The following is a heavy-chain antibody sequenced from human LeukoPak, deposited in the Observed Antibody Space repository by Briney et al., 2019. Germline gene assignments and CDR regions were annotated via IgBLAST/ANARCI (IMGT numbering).Heavy chain of an antibody. CDR1: GFTFSSFA. V-gene: IGHV3-23*01. Sequence: GGSLRLSCAASGFTFSSFAMTWVRQAPGKGLEWVSGFDGNGPNTYYADSVKGRWTISRDNSRNTLYLEMNSLRPEDTAIYYCAKPRTTGLGWAQFDYRGQGSLVTASS. D-gene: IGHD2-8*02. CDR3: AKPRTTGLGWAQFDY. CDR2: FDGNGPNT. J-gene: IGHJ4*02.